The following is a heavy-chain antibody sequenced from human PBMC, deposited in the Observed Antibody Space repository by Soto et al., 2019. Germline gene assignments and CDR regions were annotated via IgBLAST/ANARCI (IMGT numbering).Heavy chain of an antibody. CDR1: GGTFSSYA. CDR2: IIPIFGTT. J-gene: IGHJ5*02. D-gene: IGHD3-3*01. CDR3: ARDRVKIFGVVPLSGAENWFDP. V-gene: IGHV1-69*06. Sequence: QVQLVQSGAEVKKPGSSVKVSCKASGGTFSSYAISWVRQAPGQGLEWMGGIIPIFGTTNYAQKFQGRVTITSDKCTSTASMEPSSLRSEDTAVYYCARDRVKIFGVVPLSGAENWFDPWGQGTLVTVSS.